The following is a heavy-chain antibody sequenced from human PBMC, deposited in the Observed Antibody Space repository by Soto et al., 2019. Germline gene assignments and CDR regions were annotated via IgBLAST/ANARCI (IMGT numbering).Heavy chain of an antibody. Sequence: GASVKVSCKASGYTFTSYDINWVRQATGQGLEWMGWMNPNSGNTGYAQKFQGRVTMTRNTSISTAYMELSSLRSEDTAVYYCARGPVNYYGSGSYYNGGWFDPWGQGTLVTVSS. CDR1: GYTFTSYD. V-gene: IGHV1-8*01. CDR3: ARGPVNYYGSGSYYNGGWFDP. CDR2: MNPNSGNT. D-gene: IGHD3-10*01. J-gene: IGHJ5*02.